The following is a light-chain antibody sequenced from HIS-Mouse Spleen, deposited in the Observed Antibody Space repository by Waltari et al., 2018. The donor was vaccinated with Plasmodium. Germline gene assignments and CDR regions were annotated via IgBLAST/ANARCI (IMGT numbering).Light chain of an antibody. Sequence: SYELTQPPSVSVSPGQTASITCSGDKLGDKYACWYQQKPGQSPMLVIYQDSKRPSGIPERFSGTNTGNTATLTIGGTQAMEEADYYCRGWDRSTAVFGGGTKLTVL. CDR1: KLGDKY. CDR2: QDS. V-gene: IGLV3-1*01. J-gene: IGLJ3*02. CDR3: RGWDRSTAV.